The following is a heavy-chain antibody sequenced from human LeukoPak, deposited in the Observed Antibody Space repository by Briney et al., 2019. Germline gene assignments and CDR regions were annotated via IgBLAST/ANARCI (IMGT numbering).Heavy chain of an antibody. CDR2: ISSNGDST. CDR3: ARGFGADFWSGGNFDY. D-gene: IGHD3-3*01. J-gene: IGHJ4*02. Sequence: GGSLRLSCAASGFTFSIFAMHWVRQAPGKQLEYVSAISSNGDSTYYANSVKGRFTISRDNSKNTLYLQMGSLRPEDLAVYYCARGFGADFWSGGNFDYWGQGTLVTVSS. V-gene: IGHV3-64*01. CDR1: GFTFSIFA.